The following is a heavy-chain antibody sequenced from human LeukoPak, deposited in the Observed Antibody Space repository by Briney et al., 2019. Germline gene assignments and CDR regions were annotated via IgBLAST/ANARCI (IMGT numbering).Heavy chain of an antibody. CDR2: ISWEGGST. V-gene: IGHV3-43*01. CDR3: AKSMVSGSSHWYFDL. D-gene: IGHD3-10*01. Sequence: GGSLRLSCAASGFTIDDYTMHWVRQAPGKGLEGVSLISWEGGSTYYADSVKGRFTISRDNGKTSLYLQMNSLRTEDTALYYCAKSMVSGSSHWYFDLWGRGTLVTVSS. CDR1: GFTIDDYT. J-gene: IGHJ2*01.